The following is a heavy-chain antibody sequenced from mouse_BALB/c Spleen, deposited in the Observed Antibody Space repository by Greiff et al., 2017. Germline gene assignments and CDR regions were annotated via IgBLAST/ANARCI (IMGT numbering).Heavy chain of an antibody. CDR1: GFTFSSFG. D-gene: IGHD2-1*01. Sequence: DVMLVESGGGLVQPGGSRKLSCAASGFTFSSFGMHWVRQAPEKGLEWVAYISSGSSTIYYADTVKGRFTISRDNPKNTLFLQMTSLRSEDTAMYYCARLGNYDAMDYWGQGTSVTVSS. V-gene: IGHV5-17*02. J-gene: IGHJ4*01. CDR2: ISSGSSTI. CDR3: ARLGNYDAMDY.